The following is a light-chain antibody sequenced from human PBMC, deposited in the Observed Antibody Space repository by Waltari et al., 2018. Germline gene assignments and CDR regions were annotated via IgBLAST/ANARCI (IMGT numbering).Light chain of an antibody. CDR1: HSLLESDGETY. J-gene: IGKJ4*01. CDR2: DVS. V-gene: IGKV2-29*02. Sequence: ETVMTQTPVSLSVTPGQPASMSCKSSHSLLESDGETYLHWYLQKPGQSPQLLIYDVSSRLSGVPDRFSGSGSGTDFTLRISRVEAEDVGVYYCMQGIHLPLTFGGGTKVEMK. CDR3: MQGIHLPLT.